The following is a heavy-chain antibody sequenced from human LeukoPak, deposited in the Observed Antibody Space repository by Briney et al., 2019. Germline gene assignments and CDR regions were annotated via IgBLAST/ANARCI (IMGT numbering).Heavy chain of an antibody. V-gene: IGHV3-21*04. CDR1: GFTFSSYS. J-gene: IGHJ5*02. CDR2: ISSSSSYI. CDR3: AKAPTTVTTRWFDP. Sequence: GGSLRLSCAASGFTFSSYSMNWVRQAPGKGLEWVSSISSSSSYIYYADSVKGRFTISRDNAKNSLYLQMNSLRAEDTAVYYCAKAPTTVTTRWFDPWGQGTLVTVSS. D-gene: IGHD4-17*01.